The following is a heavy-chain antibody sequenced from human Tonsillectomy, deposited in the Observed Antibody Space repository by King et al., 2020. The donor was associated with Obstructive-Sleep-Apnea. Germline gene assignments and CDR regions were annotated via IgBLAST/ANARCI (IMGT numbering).Heavy chain of an antibody. CDR1: GGTFSSYA. D-gene: IGHD3-10*01. J-gene: IGHJ5*02. CDR3: ARGLIKGPGSSNNWFDP. V-gene: IGHV1-69*01. Sequence: QLVQSGAEVKKPGSSVKVSCKASGGTFSSYAISWVRQAPGQGLEWMGGIIPIFGTANYAQKFQGRVTITADESTSTAYMELSSLRTEDTAVYYCARGLIKGPGSSNNWFDPWGQGTLVTVSS. CDR2: IIPIFGTA.